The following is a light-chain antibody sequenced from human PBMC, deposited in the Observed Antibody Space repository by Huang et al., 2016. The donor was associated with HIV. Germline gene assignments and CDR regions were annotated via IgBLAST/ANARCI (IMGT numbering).Light chain of an antibody. CDR1: QSILYSSNNKNF. Sequence: DIVMTQSPDSLAVSLGDRATINCKSSQSILYSSNNKNFSAWYQQKPGQPPNLLIYWASTREAGVPDRVSGSGSGTDFTLTISSLQAEDVAVYYCQQYYDTPLTFGGGTKVAIK. CDR3: QQYYDTPLT. J-gene: IGKJ4*01. V-gene: IGKV4-1*01. CDR2: WAS.